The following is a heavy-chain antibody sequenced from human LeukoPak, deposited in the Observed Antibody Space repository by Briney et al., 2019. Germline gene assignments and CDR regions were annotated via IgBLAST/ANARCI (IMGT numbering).Heavy chain of an antibody. J-gene: IGHJ6*03. CDR2: IIPIFGTA. CDR1: GGTFSSYA. Sequence: SVKVSCKASGGTFSSYAISWVRQAPGQGLEWMGGIIPIFGTANYAQKFQGRVTITADESTSTAYMELSSLRSEDTAVYYCARDDSGNYYYYYMDVWGKGTTVTVSS. D-gene: IGHD3-22*01. V-gene: IGHV1-69*13. CDR3: ARDDSGNYYYYYMDV.